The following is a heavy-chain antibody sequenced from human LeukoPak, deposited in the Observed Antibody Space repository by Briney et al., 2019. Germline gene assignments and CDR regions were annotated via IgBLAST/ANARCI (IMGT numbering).Heavy chain of an antibody. Sequence: PGGSLRLSCAPSGFTFSNYAMNWVRQAPGKGLEWVSSITGSGGDAYYADSVKGRFTISRDNSKNTLDLQMNSLRAEDTAVYYCAKGLKGCSGSSCYYFFDFWGQGALITVSS. D-gene: IGHD2-15*01. CDR2: ITGSGGDA. J-gene: IGHJ4*02. V-gene: IGHV3-23*01. CDR3: AKGLKGCSGSSCYYFFDF. CDR1: GFTFSNYA.